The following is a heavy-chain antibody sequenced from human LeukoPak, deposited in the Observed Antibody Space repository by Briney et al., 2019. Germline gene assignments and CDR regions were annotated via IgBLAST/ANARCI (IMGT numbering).Heavy chain of an antibody. D-gene: IGHD3-3*01. CDR1: GFTFSGYA. CDR2: LSGSGGST. Sequence: PGGSLTLSCAASGFTFSGYAMSWVRQAPGKGLEWVSTLSGSGGSTYYADSVKGRFTISRDNSKNTLYLQMNSLRAEDTAVYYCAKDLTIFGVVLIVLEDDYWGQGTLVTVSS. CDR3: AKDLTIFGVVLIVLEDDY. V-gene: IGHV3-23*01. J-gene: IGHJ4*02.